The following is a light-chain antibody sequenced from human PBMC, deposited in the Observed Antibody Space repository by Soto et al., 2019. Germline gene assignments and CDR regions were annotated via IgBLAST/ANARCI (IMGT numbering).Light chain of an antibody. CDR2: DAS. CDR3: QQRSNWA. CDR1: QSVSSY. V-gene: IGKV3-11*01. Sequence: EIVLTQSPATLSLSPGERATLSCRASQSVSSYLAWYQQKPGQAPRLLIYDASNRATGIPARFSGSGSGTDFTLTISSLETEDFAVYYCQQRSNWAFSQGTKVEIK. J-gene: IGKJ1*01.